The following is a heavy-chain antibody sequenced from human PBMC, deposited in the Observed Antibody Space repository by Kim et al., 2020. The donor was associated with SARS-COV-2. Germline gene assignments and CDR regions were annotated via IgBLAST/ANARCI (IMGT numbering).Heavy chain of an antibody. J-gene: IGHJ6*02. CDR2: IWYDGSNK. V-gene: IGHV3-33*06. CDR1: GFTFSSYA. D-gene: IGHD1-7*01. CDR3: AKDGPAGELTAYYYYGMDV. Sequence: GGSLRLSCAASGFTFSSYAMHWVRQAPGKGLEWVAVIWYDGSNKYYADSVKGRFTISRDNSKNTLYLQMNSLRAEDTAVYYCAKDGPAGELTAYYYYGMDVWGQGTTVTVSS.